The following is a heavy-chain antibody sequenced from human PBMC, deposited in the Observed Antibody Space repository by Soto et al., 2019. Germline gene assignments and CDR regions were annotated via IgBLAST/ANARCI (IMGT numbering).Heavy chain of an antibody. CDR2: TYYRSKGYN. Sequence: SQTLSLTCAISGDSVSSNSAAWNWIRQSPSRGLEWLGRTYYRSKGYNDYAVSVKSRITINPDTSKNQFSLQLNSVTPEDTAVYYCARAGRSLLEWLPYGSMDVWGKGTTVTVSS. D-gene: IGHD3-3*01. CDR3: ARAGRSLLEWLPYGSMDV. V-gene: IGHV6-1*01. CDR1: GDSVSSNSAA. J-gene: IGHJ6*03.